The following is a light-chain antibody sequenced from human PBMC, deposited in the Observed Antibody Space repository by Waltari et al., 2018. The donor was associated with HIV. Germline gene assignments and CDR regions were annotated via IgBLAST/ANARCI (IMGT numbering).Light chain of an antibody. CDR3: SSYTSSSTYV. J-gene: IGLJ1*01. CDR2: EVS. CDR1: SSHVGRSNR. V-gene: IGLV2-18*02. Sequence: QSALTQPPSVSGSPGQSVTISCTGTSSHVGRSNRFSWYQQPPGTAPKLMIYEVSNRPSGVPDRFSGSKSGNTASLTISGLQAEDEADYYCSSYTSSSTYVFGTGTKVTVL.